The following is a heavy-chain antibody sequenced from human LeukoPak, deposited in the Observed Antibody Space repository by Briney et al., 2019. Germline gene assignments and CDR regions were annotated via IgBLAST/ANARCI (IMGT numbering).Heavy chain of an antibody. CDR3: ARDGDRGYSS. D-gene: IGHD5-18*01. CDR1: GDSLSSNSAS. CDR2: TSYRSKWYN. Sequence: SQTLSLTCALSGDSLSSNSASWNWLRQSPSRGLEWLGRTSYRSKWYNDYAASVKSRIIINPDTSKNQFYLQLNSVSPEDTAVYYCARDGDRGYSSWGQGTLVTVSS. V-gene: IGHV6-1*01. J-gene: IGHJ4*02.